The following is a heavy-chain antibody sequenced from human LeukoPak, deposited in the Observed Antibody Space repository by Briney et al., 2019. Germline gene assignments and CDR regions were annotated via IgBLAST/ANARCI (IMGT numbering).Heavy chain of an antibody. V-gene: IGHV3-23*01. CDR3: AKVPLIAAPKHFDY. CDR1: GFPFSSFA. J-gene: IGHJ4*02. Sequence: GGSLRLSCVPSGFPFSSFAMTWVRQAPGKGLEWVSSISGSGGTTYYADSVKGRFTISRDNSKNTLYLQMNSLRAEDTAVYYCAKVPLIAAPKHFDYWGQGTLVTVSS. CDR2: ISGSGGTT. D-gene: IGHD6-13*01.